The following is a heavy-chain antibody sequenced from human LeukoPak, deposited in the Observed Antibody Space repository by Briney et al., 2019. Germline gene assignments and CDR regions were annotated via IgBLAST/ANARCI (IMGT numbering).Heavy chain of an antibody. Sequence: ASVKVSCKASGYTFTDYYMHWVRQAPGQGLEWMGWINPNSGGTNYAQKFQGRVTMTRDTSISTAYMELSRLRSDDTAVYYCAVTYHDSSGYCYVYYFDYWGQGTLVTVSS. D-gene: IGHD3-22*01. CDR1: GYTFTDYY. CDR3: AVTYHDSSGYCYVYYFDY. J-gene: IGHJ4*02. V-gene: IGHV1-2*02. CDR2: INPNSGGT.